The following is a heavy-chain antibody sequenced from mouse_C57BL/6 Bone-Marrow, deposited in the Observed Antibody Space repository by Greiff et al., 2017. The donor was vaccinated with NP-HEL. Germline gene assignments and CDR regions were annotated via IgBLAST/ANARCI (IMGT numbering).Heavy chain of an antibody. V-gene: IGHV14-3*01. Sequence: EVQRVESVAELVRPGASVKLSCTASGFNIKNTYMHWVKQRPEQGLEWIGRIDPANGNTKYAPKFQGKATITADTSYNTASLQLSILTSEDTAIYYCARSWAMGRYFDVWGTGTTVTVSS. J-gene: IGHJ1*03. CDR3: ARSWAMGRYFDV. CDR2: IDPANGNT. CDR1: GFNIKNTY.